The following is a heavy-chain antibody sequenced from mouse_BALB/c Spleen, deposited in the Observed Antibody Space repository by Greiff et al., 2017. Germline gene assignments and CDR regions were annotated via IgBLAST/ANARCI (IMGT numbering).Heavy chain of an antibody. CDR1: GFNIKDTY. Sequence: VQLQQSGAELVKPGASVKLSCTASGFNIKDTYMHWVKQRPEQGLEWIGRIDPANGNTKYDPKFQGKATITADTSSNTAYLQLSSLTSEDTAVYYCARSLYDYDEAWFAYWGQGTLVTVSA. V-gene: IGHV14-3*02. J-gene: IGHJ3*01. CDR2: IDPANGNT. D-gene: IGHD2-4*01. CDR3: ARSLYDYDEAWFAY.